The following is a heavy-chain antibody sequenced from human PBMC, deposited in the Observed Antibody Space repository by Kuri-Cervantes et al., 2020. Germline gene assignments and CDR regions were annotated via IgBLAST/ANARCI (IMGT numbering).Heavy chain of an antibody. J-gene: IGHJ6*03. Sequence: SVKVSCKASGGTFSSYAISWVRQAPGQGLEWMGGIIPIFGTANYAQKFQGRVTITADESTSTAYMELSSLRSEDTAVYYSAKRNSSSSSTARNYYYYYMDVWGKGTTVTVSS. CDR1: GGTFSSYA. V-gene: IGHV1-69*13. CDR2: IIPIFGTA. D-gene: IGHD6-13*01. CDR3: AKRNSSSSSTARNYYYYYMDV.